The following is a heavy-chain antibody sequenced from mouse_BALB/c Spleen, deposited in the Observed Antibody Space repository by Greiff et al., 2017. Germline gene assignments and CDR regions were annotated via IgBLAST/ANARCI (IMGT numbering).Heavy chain of an antibody. D-gene: IGHD2-3*01. CDR3: ARGWAYAMDY. Sequence: EVKLQQSGAELVKPGASVKLSCTASGFNIKDTYMHWVKQRPEQGLEWIGRIDPANGNTKYDPKFQGKATITADTSSNTAYLQLSSLTSEDTAVYYCARGWAYAMDYWGQGTSVTVSS. CDR1: GFNIKDTY. CDR2: IDPANGNT. J-gene: IGHJ4*01. V-gene: IGHV14-3*02.